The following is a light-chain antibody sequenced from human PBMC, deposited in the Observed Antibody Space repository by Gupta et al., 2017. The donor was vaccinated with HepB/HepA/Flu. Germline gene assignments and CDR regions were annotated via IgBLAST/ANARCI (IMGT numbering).Light chain of an antibody. V-gene: IGLV2-11*01. J-gene: IGLJ3*02. CDR1: SSDVGGYNY. CDR2: DVI. Sequence: QSALTQPRSVSGSPGQSVTISCAGTSSDVGGYNYVSWYQQFPGKAPKLIIYDVIKRPSGVPDRFSGSKSGNTASLTISGLQTEDGADYYCCSYAGAYTWVFGGGTKLTVL. CDR3: CSYAGAYTWV.